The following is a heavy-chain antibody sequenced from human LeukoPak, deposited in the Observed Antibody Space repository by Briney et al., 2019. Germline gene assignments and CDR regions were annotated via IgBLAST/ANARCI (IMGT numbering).Heavy chain of an antibody. V-gene: IGHV3-74*01. CDR3: VSGDYGNY. J-gene: IGHJ4*02. D-gene: IGHD4-17*01. CDR1: GFAFSSYW. CDR2: VNSDGSST. Sequence: GGSLRLSCAASGFAFSSYWLHWVRQAPGKGLVWVSRVNSDGSSTNYADSVEGRFTVSRDNAKNTLFLQMNSLRVEDTALYYCVSGDYGNYWGQGTLVTVSS.